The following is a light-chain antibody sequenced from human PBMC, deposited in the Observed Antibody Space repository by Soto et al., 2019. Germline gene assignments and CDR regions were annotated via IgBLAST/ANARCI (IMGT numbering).Light chain of an antibody. CDR1: SSNIGNNY. CDR3: AGWDAGLGVWV. V-gene: IGLV1-47*02. CDR2: SDK. Sequence: QSVLTQPPSASGTPGRRVTISCSGSSSNIGNNYVFWYQQFPGTAPQVIIYSDKQRPSGVPDRFSGSKSGTSASLAISGLLYEDEADYYCAGWDAGLGVWVFGGGTKLTVL. J-gene: IGLJ3*02.